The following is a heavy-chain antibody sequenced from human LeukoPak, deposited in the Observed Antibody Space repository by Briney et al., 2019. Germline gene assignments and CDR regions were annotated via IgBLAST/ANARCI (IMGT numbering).Heavy chain of an antibody. CDR3: ARVNTAMGDFYMDV. CDR2: ISSSGRAI. D-gene: IGHD5-18*01. J-gene: IGHJ6*03. Sequence: PGGSLRLSSAASGFTFSDYYMSWIRQAPGRGLDWVSYISSSGRAIYYADSVKGRFTISRDNAKNLLYLQMNSLRAEDTAVYYCARVNTAMGDFYMDVWGKGTTVTVSS. CDR1: GFTFSDYY. V-gene: IGHV3-11*01.